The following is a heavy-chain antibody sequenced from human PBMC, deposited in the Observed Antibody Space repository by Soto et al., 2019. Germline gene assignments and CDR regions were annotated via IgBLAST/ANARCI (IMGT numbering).Heavy chain of an antibody. D-gene: IGHD3-22*01. CDR2: ISGSGGST. Sequence: GGSLRLSCAASGFTFSSYAMSWVRQAPGKGLEWVSAISGSGGSTYYADSVKGRFTISRDNSKNTLYLQWSSLKASDTAMYYCARHRFPNYYDSSGYYGGGPPDYDYWGQGTLVTVSS. V-gene: IGHV3-23*01. CDR3: ARHRFPNYYDSSGYYGGGPPDYDY. J-gene: IGHJ4*02. CDR1: GFTFSSYA.